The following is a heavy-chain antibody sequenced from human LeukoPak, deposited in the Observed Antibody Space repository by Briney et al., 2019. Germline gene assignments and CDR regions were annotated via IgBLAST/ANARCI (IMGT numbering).Heavy chain of an antibody. D-gene: IGHD5-18*01. CDR1: GLTVSNHW. CDR3: ASLDTAKQPLANH. J-gene: IGHJ5*02. V-gene: IGHV3-7*03. CDR2: IREERGQE. Sequence: GGSLRLSCVASGLTVSNHWMSWVRQAPGKGLEWVANIREERGQEYYADSVKGRFTISKNSAKNSLYLQMNTLRVEDTAMYYCASLDTAKQPLANHWGQGTLVTVSS.